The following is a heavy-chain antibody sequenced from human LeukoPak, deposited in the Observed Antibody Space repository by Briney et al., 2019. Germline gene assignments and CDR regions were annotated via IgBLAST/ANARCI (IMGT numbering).Heavy chain of an antibody. J-gene: IGHJ4*02. D-gene: IGHD2-8*01. CDR1: GFTFSSYA. CDR2: ISYDGSNK. V-gene: IGHV3-30*04. CDR3: VEGYCTNGVCVTSVEFDY. Sequence: GGSLRLSCAASGFTFSSYAMHWVRQAPGKGLEWVAVISYDGSNKYYADSVKGRFTISRDNSKHTLYLQMNSLRAEDTAVYYCVEGYCTNGVCVTSVEFDYWGQGTLVTVSS.